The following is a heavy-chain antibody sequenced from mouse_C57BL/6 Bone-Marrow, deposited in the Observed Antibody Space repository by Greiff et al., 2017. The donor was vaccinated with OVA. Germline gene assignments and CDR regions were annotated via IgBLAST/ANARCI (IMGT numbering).Heavy chain of an antibody. J-gene: IGHJ4*01. D-gene: IGHD2-5*01. V-gene: IGHV1-81*01. Sequence: QVQLQQSGAELARPGASVKLSCKASGYTFTSYGISWVKQRTGQGLEWIGEIYPRSGNTYYNEKFKGKATLTADKSSSTAYMELRSLTSEDSAVYFCARQGIVTTYYAMDYWGKGTSGTVSS. CDR2: IYPRSGNT. CDR1: GYTFTSYG. CDR3: ARQGIVTTYYAMDY.